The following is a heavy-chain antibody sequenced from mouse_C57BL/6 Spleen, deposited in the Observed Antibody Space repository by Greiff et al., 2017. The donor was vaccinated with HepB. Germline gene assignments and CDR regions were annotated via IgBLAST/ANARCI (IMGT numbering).Heavy chain of an antibody. CDR1: GFTFSDYG. CDR3: ARGTTVGATGYYAMDY. Sequence: EVKLMESGGGLVKPGGSLKLSCAASGFTFSDYGMHWVRQAPEKGLEWVAYISSGSSTIYYADTVKGRFPISRDNAKNTLFLQMTSLRSEDTAMYYCARGTTVGATGYYAMDYWGQGTSVTVSS. D-gene: IGHD1-1*01. J-gene: IGHJ4*01. CDR2: ISSGSSTI. V-gene: IGHV5-17*01.